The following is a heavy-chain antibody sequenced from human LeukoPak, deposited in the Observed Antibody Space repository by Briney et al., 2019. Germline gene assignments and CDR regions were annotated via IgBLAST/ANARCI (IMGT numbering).Heavy chain of an antibody. CDR1: GYSISSGYY. Sequence: SETLSLTCIVSGYSISSGYYWGWIRQPPGKGLEWIGSIYHSGSTNYNPSLKGRVTISVDTSKNQFSLKLSSVTAADTAVYYCARHDSGYGDFDYWGQGTLVTVSS. V-gene: IGHV4-38-2*02. CDR3: ARHDSGYGDFDY. D-gene: IGHD5-12*01. CDR2: IYHSGST. J-gene: IGHJ4*02.